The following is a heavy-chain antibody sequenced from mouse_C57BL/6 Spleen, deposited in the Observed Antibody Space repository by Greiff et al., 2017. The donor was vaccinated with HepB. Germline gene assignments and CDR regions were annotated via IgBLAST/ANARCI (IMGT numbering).Heavy chain of an antibody. V-gene: IGHV1-4*01. CDR1: GYTFTSYT. CDR2: INPSSGYT. CDR3: ARENYYGSSPLYAMDY. J-gene: IGHJ4*01. Sequence: VKLMESGAELARPGASVKMSCKASGYTFTSYTMHWVKQRPGQGLEWIGYINPSSGYTKYNQKFKDKATLTADKSSSTAYMQLSSLTSEDSAVYYCARENYYGSSPLYAMDYLGQGTSVTVSS. D-gene: IGHD1-1*01.